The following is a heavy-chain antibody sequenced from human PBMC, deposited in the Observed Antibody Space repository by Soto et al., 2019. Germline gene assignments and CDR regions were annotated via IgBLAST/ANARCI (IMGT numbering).Heavy chain of an antibody. J-gene: IGHJ4*02. CDR2: IYYSGST. CDR1: GGSISSGGYY. CDR3: ARESLNRGSVSYYSDY. V-gene: IGHV4-31*03. D-gene: IGHD3-10*01. Sequence: QVQLQESGPGLVKPSQTLSLTCTVSGGSISSGGYYWSWIRQHPGKGLEWIGYIYYSGSTYYNPSLKSRVTISVDTYKNQFSLKLSSVTAADTAVYYCARESLNRGSVSYYSDYWGQGTLVTVSS.